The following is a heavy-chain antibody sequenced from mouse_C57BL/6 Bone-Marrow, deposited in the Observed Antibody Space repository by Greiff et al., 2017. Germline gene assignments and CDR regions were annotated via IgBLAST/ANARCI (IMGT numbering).Heavy chain of an antibody. V-gene: IGHV1-54*01. J-gene: IGHJ2*01. CDR2: INPGSGGT. Sequence: VQLQQSGAELVRPGTSVKVSCKASGYAFTNYLIEWVKQRPGQGLEWIGVINPGSGGTNYNEKFKGKATLTADKSSSTAYMQLSSLTSEDSAVYFCARYYDYENYFDYWGQGTTLTVSS. CDR1: GYAFTNYL. D-gene: IGHD2-4*01. CDR3: ARYYDYENYFDY.